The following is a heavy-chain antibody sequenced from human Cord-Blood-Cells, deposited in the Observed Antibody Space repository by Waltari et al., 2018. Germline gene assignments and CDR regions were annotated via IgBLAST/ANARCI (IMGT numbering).Heavy chain of an antibody. Sequence: QVQLQESGPGLVKPSETLSLTCTVSGGSVSSGSYYWSWIRQPPGKGLEWIGHIYYSGSTNDNPSLKSRVTISVDTSKNQFSLKLSSVTAADTAVYYCARFPYYDFWSGYYWFDPWGQGTLVTVSS. CDR3: ARFPYYDFWSGYYWFDP. CDR1: GGSVSSGSYY. CDR2: IYYSGST. D-gene: IGHD3-3*01. J-gene: IGHJ5*02. V-gene: IGHV4-61*01.